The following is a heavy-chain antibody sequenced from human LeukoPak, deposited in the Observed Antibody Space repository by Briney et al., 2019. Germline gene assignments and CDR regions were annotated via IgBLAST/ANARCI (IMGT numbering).Heavy chain of an antibody. D-gene: IGHD1-1*01. V-gene: IGHV7-4-1*02. Sequence: ASVKVSCKTSGYTFTSSAMNWVRQAPGQGLEWMGWINTNTGNPTYAQGFTGRFVFSLDTSVSTAYLQISSLKAEDTAVYYCARVKLESYYSYGLDVWGQGTTVTVSS. CDR1: GYTFTSSA. CDR2: INTNTGNP. CDR3: ARVKLESYYSYGLDV. J-gene: IGHJ6*02.